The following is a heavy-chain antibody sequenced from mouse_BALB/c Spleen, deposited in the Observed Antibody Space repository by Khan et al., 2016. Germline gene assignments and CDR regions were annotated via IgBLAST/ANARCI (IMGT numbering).Heavy chain of an antibody. J-gene: IGHJ2*01. D-gene: IGHD1-3*01. CDR2: INPSNGRT. CDR1: GYTLTSYW. V-gene: IGHV1S81*02. CDR3: ARRLINFDY. Sequence: QVQLQQSGAELVNPGASVNLSCKASGYTLTSYWMHWVKQRPGQGLEWIGEINPSNGRTYYNEKFKSKATLTVDKSSCTGYMQPRSPTAEDSAVCYCARRLINFDYWGQGTTLTVSS.